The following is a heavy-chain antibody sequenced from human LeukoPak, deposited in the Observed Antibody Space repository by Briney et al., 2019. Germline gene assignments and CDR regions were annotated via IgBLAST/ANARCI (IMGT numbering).Heavy chain of an antibody. CDR1: GYSISSGYY. CDR3: ARELDDYGDLNFDY. J-gene: IGHJ4*02. Sequence: SETLSLTCAVSGYSISSGYYWGWIRRPPGKGLEWIGRIYTSGSTNYNPSLKSRVTMSVDTSKNQFSLKLSSVTAADTAVYYCARELDDYGDLNFDYWGQGTLVTVSS. V-gene: IGHV4-38-2*02. D-gene: IGHD4-17*01. CDR2: IYTSGST.